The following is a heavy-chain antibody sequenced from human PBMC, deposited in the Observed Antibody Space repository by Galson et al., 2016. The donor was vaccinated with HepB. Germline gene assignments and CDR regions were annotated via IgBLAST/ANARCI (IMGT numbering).Heavy chain of an antibody. V-gene: IGHV4-39*01. D-gene: IGHD2-8*01. J-gene: IGHJ5*02. CDR1: GGSISSDAYN. CDR3: ARHISPSVNYCTPATCVWFDP. CDR2: IYNSGST. Sequence: SETLSLTCSVSGGSISSDAYNWGWIRQPPGKGLEWIGSIYNSGSTYSNPSLKSRVAISVDTSKNQFSLKLSSVTAADTAVYFCARHISPSVNYCTPATCVWFDPWGQGTLVTVSS.